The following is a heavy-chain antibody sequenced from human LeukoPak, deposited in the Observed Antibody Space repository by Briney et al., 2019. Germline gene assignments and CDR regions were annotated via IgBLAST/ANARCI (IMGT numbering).Heavy chain of an antibody. CDR1: GFTVTSNY. J-gene: IGHJ3*01. Sequence: GGSLRLSCAASGFTVTSNYMSWVRQAPGKGLEWVSVIYSGGSTFYADSAKGRFTISRDNSKNTVYLQMNSLRAEDTAVYYCAREDYYGSGSWDWGQGTMVTVSS. D-gene: IGHD3-10*01. V-gene: IGHV3-66*01. CDR2: IYSGGST. CDR3: AREDYYGSGSWD.